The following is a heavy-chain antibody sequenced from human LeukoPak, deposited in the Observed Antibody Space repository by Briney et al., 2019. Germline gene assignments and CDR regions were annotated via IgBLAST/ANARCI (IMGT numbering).Heavy chain of an antibody. J-gene: IGHJ5*02. Sequence: PSETLSLTCTVSGGSISSGDYYWSWNRQPPGKGLEWIGYIYYSGSTYYNPSLKSRVTISVDTSKNQFSLKLSSVTAADTAVYYCARISIVGAQADPWGQGTLVTVSS. CDR1: GGSISSGDYY. CDR2: IYYSGST. CDR3: ARISIVGAQADP. V-gene: IGHV4-30-4*01. D-gene: IGHD1-26*01.